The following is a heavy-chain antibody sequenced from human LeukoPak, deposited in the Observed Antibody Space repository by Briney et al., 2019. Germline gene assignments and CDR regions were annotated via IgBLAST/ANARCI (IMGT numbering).Heavy chain of an antibody. CDR1: GYTFTGYY. CDR2: INPNSGGT. CDR3: ARDTVVVATLDAFDI. J-gene: IGHJ3*02. D-gene: IGHD5-12*01. Sequence: ASVKVSCKASGYTFTGYYMHWVRQAPGQGLEWMGWINPNSGGTNYAQKFQGRVTMTRDTSISTAYMELSRLRSDDTAVYYCARDTVVVATLDAFDIWGQGTMVTVSS. V-gene: IGHV1-2*02.